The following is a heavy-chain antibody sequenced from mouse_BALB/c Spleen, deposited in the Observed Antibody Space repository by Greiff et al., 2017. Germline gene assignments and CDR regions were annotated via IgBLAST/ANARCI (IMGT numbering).Heavy chain of an antibody. CDR2: ISSGGSYT. V-gene: IGHV5-6*01. CDR1: GFTFSSYG. D-gene: IGHD2-10*01. CDR3: ARQVAYYGNYVRAMDY. J-gene: IGHJ4*01. Sequence: EVQGVESGGDLVKPGGSLKLSCAASGFTFSSYGMSWVRQTPDKRLEWVATISSGGSYTYYPDSVKGRFTISRDNAKNTLYLQMSSLKSEDTAMYYCARQVAYYGNYVRAMDYWGQGTSVTVSS.